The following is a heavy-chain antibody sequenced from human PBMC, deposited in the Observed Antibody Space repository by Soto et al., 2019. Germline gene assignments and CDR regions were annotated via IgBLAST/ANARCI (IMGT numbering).Heavy chain of an antibody. J-gene: IGHJ4*02. V-gene: IGHV1-18*01. CDR3: ARGGYYYDSSGYYSDY. CDR2: ISGYNANT. D-gene: IGHD3-22*01. CDR1: GYTFTGYG. Sequence: QVQLVQSGAEVKKPGASVKVSCKASGYTFTGYGIGWVRQAPGQGLEWMGWISGYNANTNYPQKLQGRITMTSDKSTSTAYMELRSLRSDDTAVYYCARGGYYYDSSGYYSDYWGQGTLVTVSS.